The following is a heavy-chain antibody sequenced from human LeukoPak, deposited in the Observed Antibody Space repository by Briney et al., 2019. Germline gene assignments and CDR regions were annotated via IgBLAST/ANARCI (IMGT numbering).Heavy chain of an antibody. CDR2: IYHSGST. J-gene: IGHJ4*02. CDR3: ARDGVRGSLPSWLDY. D-gene: IGHD3-16*01. CDR1: GGSISSGGYY. V-gene: IGHV4-30-2*01. Sequence: SETLSLTCTVSGGSISSGGYYWSWIRQPPGKGLEWIGYIYHSGSTYYNPSLKSRVTISVDRSKNQFSLNLNSVTAADTAVYYCARDGVRGSLPSWLDYWGQGTLVTVSS.